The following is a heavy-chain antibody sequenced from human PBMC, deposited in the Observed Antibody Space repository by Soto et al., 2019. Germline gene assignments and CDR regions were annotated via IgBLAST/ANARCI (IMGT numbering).Heavy chain of an antibody. D-gene: IGHD6-19*01. CDR2: ISYTGTT. V-gene: IGHV4-59*01. Sequence: SETLSLTCTVSGGSISSYSWNWIRQPPGKGLEWIGYISYTGTTKYNPSFKSRVTISLDTSKNHFSLKLTSVTAADTAVYFCAREGYSTDWALYHDMDVWGQGTTVTVSS. J-gene: IGHJ6*02. CDR3: AREGYSTDWALYHDMDV. CDR1: GGSISSYS.